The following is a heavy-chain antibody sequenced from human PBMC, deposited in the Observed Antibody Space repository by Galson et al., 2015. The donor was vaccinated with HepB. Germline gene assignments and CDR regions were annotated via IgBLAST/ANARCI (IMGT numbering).Heavy chain of an antibody. Sequence: SLRLSCAASGFTFRSYDMHWVCQGTGKGLEWVSAIDTTGRTYYPDSLKGRFTISRENAKNSVYLQMNSLRAGDTAVYYCARDLTGENAFEIWGQGTMVTVSS. D-gene: IGHD3-16*01. CDR1: GFTFRSYD. J-gene: IGHJ3*02. CDR3: ARDLTGENAFEI. V-gene: IGHV3-13*01. CDR2: IDTTGRT.